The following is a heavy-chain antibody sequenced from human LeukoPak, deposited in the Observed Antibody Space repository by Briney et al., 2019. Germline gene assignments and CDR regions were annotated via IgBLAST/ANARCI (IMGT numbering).Heavy chain of an antibody. CDR3: TTDEWA. CDR1: GFTFSDAW. D-gene: IGHD1-26*01. Sequence: KPGGSLRLSCAASGFTFSDAWMSWVRQAPGKGLDWVARIKSKTDGGTTDYAAPVKDRFTISRDDLKNTLYLQMNSLKTEDTAVYYCTTDEWAWGQGTLVTVSS. CDR2: IKSKTDGGTT. V-gene: IGHV3-15*01. J-gene: IGHJ5*02.